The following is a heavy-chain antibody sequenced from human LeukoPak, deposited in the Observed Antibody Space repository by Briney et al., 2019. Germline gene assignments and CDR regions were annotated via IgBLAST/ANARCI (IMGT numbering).Heavy chain of an antibody. J-gene: IGHJ6*03. CDR3: ARRAVAYNYYYYMDV. CDR1: GYTFTSYD. CDR2: MNPNSGNT. V-gene: IGHV1-8*03. D-gene: IGHD6-19*01. Sequence: ASVKVSCKASGYTFTSYDINWVRQATGQGLEWMGWMNPNSGNTGYAQKFQGRVPITRNTSISTAYMELSSLRSEDTAVYYCARRAVAYNYYYYMDVWGKGTTVTVSS.